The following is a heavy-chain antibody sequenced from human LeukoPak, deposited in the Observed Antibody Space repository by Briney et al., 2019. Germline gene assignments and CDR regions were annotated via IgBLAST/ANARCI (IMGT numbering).Heavy chain of an antibody. D-gene: IGHD1-26*01. J-gene: IGHJ4*02. CDR2: ISGSGGST. CDR1: GFSFSSFA. Sequence: GGSLRLSCAASGFSFSSFAMTWVRQAPGKGLEWVSAISGSGGSTYYADSVKGRFTISRDNSKNTLYLQMDSLRAEDTAVYYCAKRAPYSGSYYFDYWGQGTLVTVSS. CDR3: AKRAPYSGSYYFDY. V-gene: IGHV3-23*01.